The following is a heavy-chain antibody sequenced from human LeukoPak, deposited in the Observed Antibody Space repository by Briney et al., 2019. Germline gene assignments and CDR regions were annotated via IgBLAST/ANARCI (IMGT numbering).Heavy chain of an antibody. V-gene: IGHV4-34*01. CDR2: INHSGST. Sequence: PSETQSLTCAVYGGSFSGYYWSWMRQPPGKGLEWIGEINHSGSTNYNPSLKGRVTISVDTSKNQFSLKLSSVTAADTAVYYCARGPGITIFGVVRRADYWGQGTLVTVSS. CDR3: ARGPGITIFGVVRRADY. CDR1: GGSFSGYY. J-gene: IGHJ4*02. D-gene: IGHD3-3*01.